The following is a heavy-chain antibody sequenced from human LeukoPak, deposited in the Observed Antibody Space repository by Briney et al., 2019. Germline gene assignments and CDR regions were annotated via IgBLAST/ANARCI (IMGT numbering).Heavy chain of an antibody. D-gene: IGHD4-11*01. CDR2: INTDGSRT. Sequence: GGSLRLSCAASGFTFSNSWMHWVRQAPGKGLVWVSRINTDGSRTNYADSVKGRFTISRDNAKNSLYLQMNSLRAEDKAVYYCARAYSNLFPIDYWGQGTLVTVSS. CDR3: ARAYSNLFPIDY. V-gene: IGHV3-74*01. CDR1: GFTFSNSW. J-gene: IGHJ4*02.